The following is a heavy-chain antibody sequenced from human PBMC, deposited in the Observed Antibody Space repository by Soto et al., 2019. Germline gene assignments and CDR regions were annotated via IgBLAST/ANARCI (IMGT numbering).Heavy chain of an antibody. CDR1: GFTFSSYS. V-gene: IGHV3-21*01. CDR2: ISSSSSYI. J-gene: IGHJ6*02. CDR3: ARERFRTNDRGMDV. Sequence: EVQLVESGGGLVKPGGALRLSCAASGFTFSSYSMNWVRQAPGKGLEWVSSISSSSSYIYYADSVKGRFTISRDNAKNSLYLQMNSLRAEDTAVYDCARERFRTNDRGMDVWGQGTTVTVSS. D-gene: IGHD1-1*01.